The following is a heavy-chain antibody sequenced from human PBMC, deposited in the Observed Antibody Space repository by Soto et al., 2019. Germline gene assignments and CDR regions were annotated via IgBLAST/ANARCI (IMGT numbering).Heavy chain of an antibody. D-gene: IGHD3-10*01. J-gene: IGHJ6*02. CDR3: ARHGFGPLHGLVDV. CDR2: INYDGYS. V-gene: IGHV4-59*08. Sequence: QVQLQESGPGLVKPSETLSLTCTVSGGSITNYYCSWFRQPPGKGLEWIGYINYDGYSAYNLSLRRRVPLSMDTSKTQFSLMLESVTATATAVYYCARHGFGPLHGLVDVWGQGTTVIVSS. CDR1: GGSITNYY.